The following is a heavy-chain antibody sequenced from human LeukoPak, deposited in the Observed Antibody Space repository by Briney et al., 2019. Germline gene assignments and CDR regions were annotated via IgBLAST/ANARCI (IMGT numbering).Heavy chain of an antibody. D-gene: IGHD3-3*01. CDR2: INHSGST. V-gene: IGHV4-34*01. CDR3: ARGWGSGPYYDFWSGYSYFDY. CDR1: GGSFSGYY. J-gene: IGHJ4*02. Sequence: SETLSLTCAVYGGSFSGYYWSWIRQPPGKGLEWIGEINHSGSTNYNPSLKSRVTISVDTSKNQFSLKLSSVTAADTAVYYCARGWGSGPYYDFWSGYSYFDYWGQGTLVTVPS.